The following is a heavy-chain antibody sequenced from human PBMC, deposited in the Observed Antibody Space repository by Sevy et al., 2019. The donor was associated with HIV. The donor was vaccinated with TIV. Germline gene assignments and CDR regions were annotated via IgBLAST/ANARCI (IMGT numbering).Heavy chain of an antibody. V-gene: IGHV3-23*01. D-gene: IGHD6-19*01. CDR1: GFTFSTYS. J-gene: IGHJ4*02. Sequence: GGSLRLSCAASGFTFSTYSMTWVRHAPGKGLEWVSAISDTGTRTYYTDSAEGRLTISRYNSNSTVYLHMNGLRAEDTALYYRAKLAVDFPHFDFWGLGTLVTVSS. CDR3: AKLAVDFPHFDF. CDR2: ISDTGTRT.